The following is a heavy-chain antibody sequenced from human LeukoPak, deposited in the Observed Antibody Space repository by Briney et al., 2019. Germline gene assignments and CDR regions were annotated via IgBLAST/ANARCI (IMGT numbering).Heavy chain of an antibody. CDR2: IWYDGSNK. V-gene: IGHV3-33*01. Sequence: GGSLRLSCAASGFTFSSYGMHWVRQAPGKGLEWVAVIWYDGSNKYYADSVKGRFTISRDNSMNTLYLQMNSLRAEDTAVYYCARAPLRYFDWLLVYWGQGTLVTVSS. CDR3: ARAPLRYFDWLLVY. D-gene: IGHD3-9*01. J-gene: IGHJ4*02. CDR1: GFTFSSYG.